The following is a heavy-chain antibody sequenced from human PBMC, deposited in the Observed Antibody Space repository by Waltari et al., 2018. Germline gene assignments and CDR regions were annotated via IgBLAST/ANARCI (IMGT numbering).Heavy chain of an antibody. CDR2: IKQDGSEK. D-gene: IGHD3-10*02. CDR1: GFTFSHFF. V-gene: IGHV3-7*04. Sequence: EVQLVESGGGLVQPGGSLSLSCVAVGFTFSHFFMSWLRQAPGKGLEWVANIKQDGSEKYYVDSVKGRFTISRDNAENSLSLQMNSLRAEDTAVYYCARYVRPIYYMDVWGKGTTVTVSS. J-gene: IGHJ6*03. CDR3: ARYVRPIYYMDV.